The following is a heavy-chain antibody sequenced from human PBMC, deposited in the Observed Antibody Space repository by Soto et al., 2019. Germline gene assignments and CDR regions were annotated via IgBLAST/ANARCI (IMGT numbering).Heavy chain of an antibody. CDR3: ARMYNSGFYRPEGDYYFYGMDV. J-gene: IGHJ6*02. V-gene: IGHV4-4*07. D-gene: IGHD6-19*01. CDR2: FDICGST. Sequence: SETLSLTCSVSGASXXDSHWSCVPHPAGKRLEWIGRFDICGSTKYHPSLKSRVTMSADTAVNQFSLTLRSVTAADTAIYYCARMYNSGFYRPEGDYYFYGMDVWGQGTTVTVSS. CDR1: GASXXDSH.